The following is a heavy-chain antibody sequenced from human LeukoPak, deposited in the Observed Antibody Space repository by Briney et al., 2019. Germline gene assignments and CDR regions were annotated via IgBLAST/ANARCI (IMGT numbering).Heavy chain of an antibody. Sequence: GGSLRLSCAASGFTFSSYNMNWVRQTPGQGLEWVSAISGSGGSTYYADSVKGRFTISRDNSKNTLYLQTSSLRAEDTAVYYCAKSLESTNYYYHMDVWGKGTTVTISS. V-gene: IGHV3-23*01. CDR1: GFTFSSYN. CDR2: ISGSGGST. D-gene: IGHD2-2*01. CDR3: AKSLESTNYYYHMDV. J-gene: IGHJ6*03.